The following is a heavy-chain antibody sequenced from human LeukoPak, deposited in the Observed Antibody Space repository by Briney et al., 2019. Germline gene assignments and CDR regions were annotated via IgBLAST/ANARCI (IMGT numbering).Heavy chain of an antibody. J-gene: IGHJ4*02. Sequence: GESLKISCKGSGYSFSNYWIGWVRQMPGKGLEWMGLIYPGDSDTRYSPSFPGQVTISADKSISTAYLQWSSLKDSDTAMYYCARSVAGPEDYWGQGTLVTVSS. V-gene: IGHV5-51*01. CDR1: GYSFSNYW. CDR3: ARSVAGPEDY. CDR2: IYPGDSDT. D-gene: IGHD6-19*01.